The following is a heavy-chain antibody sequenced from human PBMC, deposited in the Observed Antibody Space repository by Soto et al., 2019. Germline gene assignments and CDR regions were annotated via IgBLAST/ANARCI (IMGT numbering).Heavy chain of an antibody. CDR1: GFSFSSSW. CDR3: TRVHMVAVPAASPWFDP. J-gene: IGHJ5*02. Sequence: GGSLRLSCAASGFSFSSSWMHWVRQAPGRGLVWVSRIYSEGGSTYYADSVKGRFTISRDNAKNTLYLQMNRLRAEDTAVYYCTRVHMVAVPAASPWFDPWGQGTRVTVSS. D-gene: IGHD2-2*01. V-gene: IGHV3-74*01. CDR2: IYSEGGST.